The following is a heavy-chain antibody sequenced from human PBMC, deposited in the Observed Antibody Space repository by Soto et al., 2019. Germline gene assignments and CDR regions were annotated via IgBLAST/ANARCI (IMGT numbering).Heavy chain of an antibody. Sequence: LTCAVYGGSFSGYYWSWIRQPPGKGLEWIGEINHSGSTNYNPSLKSRVTISVDTSKNQFSLKLSSVTAADTAVYYCASAYYYGSGSYHYWGQGTLVTVSS. CDR3: ASAYYYGSGSYHY. J-gene: IGHJ4*02. CDR1: GGSFSGYY. D-gene: IGHD3-10*01. V-gene: IGHV4-34*01. CDR2: INHSGST.